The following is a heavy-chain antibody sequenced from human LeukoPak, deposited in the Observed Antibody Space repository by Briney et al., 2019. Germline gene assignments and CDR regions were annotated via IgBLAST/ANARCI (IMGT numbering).Heavy chain of an antibody. J-gene: IGHJ5*02. Sequence: KASETLSLTCTVSGGPISSGDYYWSWIRQPPGKGLEWIGYIYYSGSTYYNPSLKSRVTISVDTSKNQFSLKLSSVTAADTAVYYCARDLGYYGSGSYWVSGHWFDPWGQGTLVTVSS. V-gene: IGHV4-30-4*01. CDR1: GGPISSGDYY. CDR3: ARDLGYYGSGSYWVSGHWFDP. D-gene: IGHD3-10*01. CDR2: IYYSGST.